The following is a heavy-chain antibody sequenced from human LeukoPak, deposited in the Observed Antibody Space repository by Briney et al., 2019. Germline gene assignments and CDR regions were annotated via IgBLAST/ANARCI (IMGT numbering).Heavy chain of an antibody. J-gene: IGHJ4*02. CDR2: VNPNTGAT. V-gene: IGHV1-2*02. CDR3: ARADELGDHHIDS. Sequence: APVKVSCKASGYTFTAYYIHWLRQAPGQGLEWMGWVNPNTGATMYAQKFQGRVTMTRDTSISTAYIDVSRLLSDDTAVYYCARADELGDHHIDSWGQGTLVTVSS. D-gene: IGHD2-21*02. CDR1: GYTFTAYY.